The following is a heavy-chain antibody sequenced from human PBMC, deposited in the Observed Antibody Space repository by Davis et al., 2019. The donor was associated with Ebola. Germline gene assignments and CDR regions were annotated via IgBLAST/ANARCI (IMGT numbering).Heavy chain of an antibody. J-gene: IGHJ6*04. Sequence: GGSLRLSCAASGFTFSSYAMTWARQVPGKGLEWVSAVTSSGGGTYYADSVRGRFTISRDNSKNTLFLQMNSLRVEDTAVYYCAKGGSGWPSDYSYGRGVWGKGTTVTVSS. CDR2: VTSSGGGT. V-gene: IGHV3-23*01. D-gene: IGHD6-19*01. CDR3: AKGGSGWPSDYSYGRGV. CDR1: GFTFSSYA.